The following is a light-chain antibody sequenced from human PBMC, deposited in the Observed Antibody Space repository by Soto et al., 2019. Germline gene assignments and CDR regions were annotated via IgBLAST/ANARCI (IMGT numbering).Light chain of an antibody. Sequence: EKVMTQSPATLSVSPGERATLSCRASQNVKTRLAWYQQKPGQAPRLLIYDAFTRATGIPARFSGSASGTDFTLTISSLQSEDFAVYYCQQYDEWPLTFGGGTK. J-gene: IGKJ4*01. CDR3: QQYDEWPLT. CDR1: QNVKTR. CDR2: DAF. V-gene: IGKV3-15*01.